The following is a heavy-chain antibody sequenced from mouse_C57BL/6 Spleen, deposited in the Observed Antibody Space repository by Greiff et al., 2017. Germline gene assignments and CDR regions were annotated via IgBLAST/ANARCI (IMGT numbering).Heavy chain of an antibody. J-gene: IGHJ4*01. V-gene: IGHV5-9-1*02. D-gene: IGHD1-1*01. Sequence: DVKLVESGEGLVKPGGSLKLSCAASGFPFSSYAMSWVRQTPEKRLEWVAYISSGGDYIYYADTVKGRFTIYRDNARNTLYLQMSSLKSEATAMYYYTRSFTTVVVYYAMDYWGQGTSVTVSS. CDR1: GFPFSSYA. CDR2: ISSGGDYI. CDR3: TRSFTTVVVYYAMDY.